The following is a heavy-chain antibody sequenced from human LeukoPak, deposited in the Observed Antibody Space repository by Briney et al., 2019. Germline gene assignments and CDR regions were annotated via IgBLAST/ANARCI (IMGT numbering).Heavy chain of an antibody. V-gene: IGHV3-9*01. D-gene: IGHD3-10*01. J-gene: IGHJ4*02. CDR2: ITWNGGTI. CDR3: ATRYASGPIADY. Sequence: PGGSLRLSCAASGFSFDDFAMHWVRQAPGKGLEWVSGITWNGGTIDYADSVRGRFTISRDNAKNSLYLQMNSLRAEDTALYYCATRYASGPIADYWGQGILVTVSS. CDR1: GFSFDDFA.